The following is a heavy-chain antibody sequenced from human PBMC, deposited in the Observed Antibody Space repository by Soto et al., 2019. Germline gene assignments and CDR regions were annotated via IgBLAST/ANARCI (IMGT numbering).Heavy chain of an antibody. J-gene: IGHJ3*01. CDR1: GGSISSYY. Sequence: LSLTCTVSGGSISSYYWSWIRQPPGKGLEWIGYIFYSGSTNYNPSLKSRVTISVDTSKNQFSLKLSSVTAADTAVYYCARLYGLDAFDFWGQGTMVTVSS. V-gene: IGHV4-59*08. CDR3: ARLYGLDAFDF. CDR2: IFYSGST. D-gene: IGHD3-16*02.